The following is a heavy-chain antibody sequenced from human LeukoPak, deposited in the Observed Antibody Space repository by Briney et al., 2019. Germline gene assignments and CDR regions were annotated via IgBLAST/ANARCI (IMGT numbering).Heavy chain of an antibody. CDR3: AKEKTTVITPGIDY. V-gene: IGHV3-64*04. CDR1: GFPFSSYA. D-gene: IGHD4-23*01. J-gene: IGHJ4*02. Sequence: PGGSLRLSCSASGFPFSSYAMHWVRQAPGKGLEYVSAISDSGGSTYYADSVKGRFTISRDNSKNTLYLQMNSLRAEDTAVYYCAKEKTTVITPGIDYWGQGTLVTVSS. CDR2: ISDSGGST.